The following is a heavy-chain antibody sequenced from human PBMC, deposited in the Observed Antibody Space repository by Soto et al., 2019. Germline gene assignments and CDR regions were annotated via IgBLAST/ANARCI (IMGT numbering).Heavy chain of an antibody. CDR3: AKDPDGVVVPAEIGRYYYYGMDV. CDR2: ISYDGSNK. D-gene: IGHD2-2*01. Sequence: GGSLRLSCAASGFTFSSYGMHWVRQAPGKGLEWVAVISYDGSNKYYADSVKGRFTISRDNSKNTLYLQMNSLRAEDTAVYYCAKDPDGVVVPAEIGRYYYYGMDVWGQGTTVTVSS. CDR1: GFTFSSYG. V-gene: IGHV3-30*18. J-gene: IGHJ6*02.